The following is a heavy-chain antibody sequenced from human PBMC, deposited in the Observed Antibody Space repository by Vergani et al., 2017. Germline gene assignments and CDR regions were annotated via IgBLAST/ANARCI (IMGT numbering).Heavy chain of an antibody. V-gene: IGHV4-39*07. Sequence: QLQLQESGPGLVKPSETLSLTCTVSGGSISSSSYYWGWIRQPPGKGLEWIGRIYYSGSTYYNPSLKSRVTISVDRSKNQFSLKLSSVTAADTAVYYCARWGGWSYGAFDIWGQGTMVTVSS. CDR3: ARWGGWSYGAFDI. J-gene: IGHJ3*02. CDR2: IYYSGST. CDR1: GGSISSSSYY. D-gene: IGHD1-26*01.